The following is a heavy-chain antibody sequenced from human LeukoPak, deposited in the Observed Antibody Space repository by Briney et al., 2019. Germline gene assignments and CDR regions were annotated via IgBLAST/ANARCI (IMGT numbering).Heavy chain of an antibody. J-gene: IGHJ3*02. CDR3: ARPRIAARRFDAFDI. CDR2: ITSSSNYI. Sequence: GGSLRLSCAPSGFTFSSYSMNWVRQAPGKGLEWVSSITSSSNYIYYAESVKSRFTISRDNAKNSLYLQMNSLRAEDTAVYYCARPRIAARRFDAFDIWGQGTMVTVSS. CDR1: GFTFSSYS. V-gene: IGHV3-21*01. D-gene: IGHD6-6*01.